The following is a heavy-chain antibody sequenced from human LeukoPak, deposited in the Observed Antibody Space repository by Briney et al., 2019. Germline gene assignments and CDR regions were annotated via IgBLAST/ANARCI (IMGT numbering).Heavy chain of an antibody. Sequence: GRSLRLSCAASGFTFSSYGMHWVRQAPGKGLEWVAVISYDGSNKYYADSVKGRFTISRDNSKNTLYLQMNSLRAEDTAVYYCAKDDYGLYYFDYWGQGTLVTVSS. CDR1: GFTFSSYG. CDR3: AKDDYGLYYFDY. CDR2: ISYDGSNK. V-gene: IGHV3-30*18. J-gene: IGHJ4*02. D-gene: IGHD4-17*01.